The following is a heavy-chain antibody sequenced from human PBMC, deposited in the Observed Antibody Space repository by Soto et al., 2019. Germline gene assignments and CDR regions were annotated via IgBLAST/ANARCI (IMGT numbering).Heavy chain of an antibody. V-gene: IGHV3-23*01. J-gene: IGHJ6*02. Sequence: PGGSLRLSCAASGFTFSSYAMSWVRQAPGKGLEWVSAISGSGGSTYYADSVKGRFTISRDNSQNTLYLQMNSLRAEDTAVYYCASVRNSGFGVLDVWGQGTTITVSS. CDR1: GFTFSSYA. CDR2: ISGSGGST. D-gene: IGHD3-10*01. CDR3: ASVRNSGFGVLDV.